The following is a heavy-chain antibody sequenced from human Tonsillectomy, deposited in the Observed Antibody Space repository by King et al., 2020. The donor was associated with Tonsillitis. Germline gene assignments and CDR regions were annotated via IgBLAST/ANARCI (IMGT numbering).Heavy chain of an antibody. J-gene: IGHJ4*02. Sequence: QLVQSGAEVKKPGSSVKVSCKASGGTFSSYAISWVRHAPGQGLEWMGGIIPIFVTANYAQKFQGRVTITADESTSPAYMELSSLRSEDTAVYYCARAKEHDGIAPLGYWGQGTLVTVSS. CDR1: GGTFSSYA. V-gene: IGHV1-69*01. CDR3: ARAKEHDGIAPLGY. CDR2: IIPIFVTA. D-gene: IGHD6-6*01.